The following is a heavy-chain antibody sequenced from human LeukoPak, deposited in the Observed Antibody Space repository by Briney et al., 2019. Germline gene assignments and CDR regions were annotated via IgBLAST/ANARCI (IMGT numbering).Heavy chain of an antibody. V-gene: IGHV1-2*02. CDR2: INPNSGGT. J-gene: IGHJ5*02. CDR1: GYTFTSYY. Sequence: GASVKVSCKASGYTFTSYYMHWVRQAPGQGLEWMGWINPNSGGTNYAQKFQGRVTMTRDTSISTAYMELSRLRSDDTAVYYCASSLGYCSGGSCYSGADPWGQGTLVTVSS. CDR3: ASSLGYCSGGSCYSGADP. D-gene: IGHD2-15*01.